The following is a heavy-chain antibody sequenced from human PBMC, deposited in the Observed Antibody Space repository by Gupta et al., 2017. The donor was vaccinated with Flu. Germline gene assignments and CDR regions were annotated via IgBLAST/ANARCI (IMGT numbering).Heavy chain of an antibody. J-gene: IGHJ2*01. D-gene: IGHD6-13*01. CDR2: ISGSGGST. Sequence: EVQLLESGGGLVQPGGSLRLSCAASGFTFSSYAMSWVRQAPGKGLEWVSAISGSGGSTYYADSVKGRFTISRDNSKNTLYLQMNSLRAEDTAVYYCAKGVEQQLVRAYWYFDLWGRGTLVTVSS. CDR3: AKGVEQQLVRAYWYFDL. CDR1: GFTFSSYA. V-gene: IGHV3-23*01.